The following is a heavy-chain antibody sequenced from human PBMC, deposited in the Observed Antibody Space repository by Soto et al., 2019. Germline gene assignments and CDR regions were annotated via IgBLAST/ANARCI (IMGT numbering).Heavy chain of an antibody. CDR1: GGTFRTSA. Sequence: QVQLVQSGAEVKKPGSSVKVSCKTSGGTFRTSAISWVRQAPGQGLEWMGGIMPVFPTPDYAKKFQGRVTITADDSTSTDYMGLSSLRSEDTAVYYCARDKARQHLGSNYYYSMDVWGQGTTVTVSS. CDR3: ARDKARQHLGSNYYYSMDV. J-gene: IGHJ6*01. V-gene: IGHV1-69*12. CDR2: IMPVFPTP. D-gene: IGHD4-4*01.